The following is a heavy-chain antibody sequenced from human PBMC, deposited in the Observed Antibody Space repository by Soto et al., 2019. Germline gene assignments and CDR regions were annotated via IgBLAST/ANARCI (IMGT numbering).Heavy chain of an antibody. D-gene: IGHD3-22*01. J-gene: IGHJ4*02. CDR3: ARGRVGRGYYSAFLG. Sequence: SDTLSLTCTVSGGSISSGGYYWSWIRQHTGKRLELTGYIYYRGCTYYNPTLKRRDIISVETYNNQFSLKLSSVTAADAAVYYCARGRVGRGYYSAFLGWGQGTLVTVSS. CDR2: IYYRGCT. CDR1: GGSISSGGYY. V-gene: IGHV4-31*03.